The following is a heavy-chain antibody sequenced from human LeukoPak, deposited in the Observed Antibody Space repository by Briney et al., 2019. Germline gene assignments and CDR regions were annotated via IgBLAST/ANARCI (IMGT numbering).Heavy chain of an antibody. CDR3: ARGLGISINIVVVPAAMSFAP. J-gene: IGHJ5*02. Sequence: GXXLRLSCAASGFTLSSYAMSWVRQAPGKGLEWVSSISSSSSYIYYADSVKGRFTISRDNAKNSLYLQMNSLRAEDTAVYYCARGLGISINIVVVPAAMSFAPWGQGTLVTVSS. V-gene: IGHV3-21*01. D-gene: IGHD2-2*01. CDR1: GFTLSSYA. CDR2: ISSSSSYI.